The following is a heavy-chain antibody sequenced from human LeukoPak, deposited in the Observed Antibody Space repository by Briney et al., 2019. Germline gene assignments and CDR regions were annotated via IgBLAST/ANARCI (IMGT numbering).Heavy chain of an antibody. D-gene: IGHD3-10*01. CDR2: INPSGGSM. CDR1: GYTFTSDY. CDR3: ARGRRYFDY. V-gene: IGHV1-46*01. Sequence: ASVKVSCKASGYTFTSDYMHWVRQAPGQGLEWMGIINPSGGSMNYAQNFQGRVTMTRDTSTSTVYMELSSLTSEDTAVYYCARGRRYFDYWGQGTLVTVSS. J-gene: IGHJ4*02.